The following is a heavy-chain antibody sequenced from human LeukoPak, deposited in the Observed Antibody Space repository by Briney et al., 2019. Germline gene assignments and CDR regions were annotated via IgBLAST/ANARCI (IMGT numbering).Heavy chain of an antibody. D-gene: IGHD3-22*01. J-gene: IGHJ6*02. CDR2: IYYSGST. Sequence: SETLSLTCAVSGGSISSGGYYWSWIRQPPGKGLEWIGYIYYSGSTNYNPSLKSRVTISVDTSKNQFSLKLSSVTAADTAVYYCARLNYDSSGYYYYGMDVWGQGTTVTVSS. CDR1: GGSISSGGYY. CDR3: ARLNYDSSGYYYYGMDV. V-gene: IGHV4-61*08.